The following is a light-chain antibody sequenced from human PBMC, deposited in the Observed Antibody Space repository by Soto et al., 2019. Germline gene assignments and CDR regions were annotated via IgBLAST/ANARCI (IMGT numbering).Light chain of an antibody. V-gene: IGLV2-14*01. Sequence: QSVLTQPASVSGSPGQSITISCTGTSSDFGGYDYVSWYQQHPGKAPKLMIYEVSNRPSGVSNRFSGSKSGNTASLTISGLQAEDEADYYCSSYTSSNTLYVFATGTKVTVL. CDR3: SSYTSSNTLYV. CDR2: EVS. CDR1: SSDFGGYDY. J-gene: IGLJ1*01.